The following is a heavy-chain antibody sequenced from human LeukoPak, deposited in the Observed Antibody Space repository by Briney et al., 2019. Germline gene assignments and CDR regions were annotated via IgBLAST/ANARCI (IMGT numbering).Heavy chain of an antibody. J-gene: IGHJ6*03. CDR1: GFTFSSYS. D-gene: IGHD6-13*01. V-gene: IGHV3-21*01. Sequence: KAGGSLRLSCAASGFTFSSYSMNWVRQAPGKGLEWVSSISSSSSYIYYADSVKGRFTISRDNAKNSLYLQMNSVRAEDTAVYYCASLLAAGMFYMDVWGKGTTVTVSS. CDR2: ISSSSSYI. CDR3: ASLLAAGMFYMDV.